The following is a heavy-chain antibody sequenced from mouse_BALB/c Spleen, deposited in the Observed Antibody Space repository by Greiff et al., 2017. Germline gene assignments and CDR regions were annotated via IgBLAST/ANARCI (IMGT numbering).Heavy chain of an antibody. CDR3: ARSAGDGWFAD. Sequence: QVQLQQSGAELVRPGSSVKISCKASGYAFSSYWMNWVKQRPGQGLEWIGQIYPGDGDTNYNGKFKGKATLTADKSSSTAYMQLSSLTSEDSAVYFCARSAGDGWFADWGQGTLVTVSA. J-gene: IGHJ3*01. D-gene: IGHD3-3*01. CDR1: GYAFSSYW. V-gene: IGHV1-80*01. CDR2: IYPGDGDT.